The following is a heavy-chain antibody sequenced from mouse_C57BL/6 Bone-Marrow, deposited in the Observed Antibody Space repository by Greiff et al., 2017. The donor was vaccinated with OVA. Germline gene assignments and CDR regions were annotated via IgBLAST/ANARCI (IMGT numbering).Heavy chain of an antibody. CDR2: IYPGSGST. V-gene: IGHV1-55*01. J-gene: IGHJ1*03. CDR3: ARADYGSGYWYFDV. D-gene: IGHD1-1*01. CDR1: GYTFTSYW. Sequence: VQLQQPGAELVKPGASVKMSCKASGYTFTSYWITWVKQRPGQGLEWIGDIYPGSGSTNYNEKFKSKATLTVDTSSSTAYMQLSSLTSEDSAVYYCARADYGSGYWYFDVWGTGTTLTVSS.